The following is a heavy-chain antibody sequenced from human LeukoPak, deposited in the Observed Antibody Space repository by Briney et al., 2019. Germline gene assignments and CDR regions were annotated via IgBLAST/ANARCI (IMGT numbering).Heavy chain of an antibody. Sequence: GGSLRLSCAASGFTFTNYWMSWVRQAPGKGLEWAGNIRQDGSDKYYMESVKGRFTISRDNANSSLYLQMNSLRAEDTAVYYCARDLFLSGIPAAGVFDYWGQGTLVTVSS. J-gene: IGHJ4*02. CDR1: GFTFTNYW. V-gene: IGHV3-7*01. CDR3: ARDLFLSGIPAAGVFDY. D-gene: IGHD6-25*01. CDR2: IRQDGSDK.